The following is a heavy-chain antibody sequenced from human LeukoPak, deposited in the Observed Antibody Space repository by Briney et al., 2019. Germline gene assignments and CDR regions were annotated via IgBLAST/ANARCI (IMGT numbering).Heavy chain of an antibody. CDR3: ATDLPTVVVVAGLAFDI. V-gene: IGHV1-24*01. J-gene: IGHJ3*02. D-gene: IGHD2-15*01. CDR1: GYTLTELS. CDR2: FDPEDGET. Sequence: ASVKVSCKVSGYTLTELSMHWARQAPGKGLEWMGGFDPEDGETIYAQKFQGRVTMTEDTSTDTAYMELSSLRSEDTAVYYCATDLPTVVVVAGLAFDIWGQGTMVTVSS.